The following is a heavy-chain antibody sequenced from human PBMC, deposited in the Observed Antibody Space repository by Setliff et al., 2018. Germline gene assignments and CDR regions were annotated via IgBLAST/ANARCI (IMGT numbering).Heavy chain of an antibody. CDR2: VSHNGSAYYSPSLRTT. CDR3: ARGYFPSESSSYFYAY. J-gene: IGHJ4*02. CDR1: GASITSDDYF. Sequence: SETLSLTCSVSGASITSDDYFWGWVRKSPGKSLEWLASVSHNGSAYYSPSLRTTYYNPSLKSRLTISIDTSKNQFSLKLSSVTAADTAVYYCARGYFPSESSSYFYAYWGQGTLVTVSS. V-gene: IGHV4-39*07. D-gene: IGHD3-22*01.